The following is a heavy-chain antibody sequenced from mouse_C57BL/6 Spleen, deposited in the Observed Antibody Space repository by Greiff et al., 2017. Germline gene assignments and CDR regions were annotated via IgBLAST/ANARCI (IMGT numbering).Heavy chain of an antibody. Sequence: QVQLQQSGPELVKPGASVKISCKASGYAFSSSWMHWVKQRPGKGLEWIGRIYPGDGDTNYNGKFKGKATLTADKSSSTAYMQLSSLTSEYAAVYVCAKSNYGRGSYFDVWGTGTTVTVSS. D-gene: IGHD2-5*01. J-gene: IGHJ1*03. CDR3: AKSNYGRGSYFDV. CDR1: GYAFSSSW. CDR2: IYPGDGDT. V-gene: IGHV1-82*01.